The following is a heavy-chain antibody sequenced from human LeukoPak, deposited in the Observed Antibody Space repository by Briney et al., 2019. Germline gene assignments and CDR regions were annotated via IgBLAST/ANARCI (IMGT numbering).Heavy chain of an antibody. CDR3: ARGQYSSGLGLLDY. CDR1: GYTFTVYY. V-gene: IGHV1-2*02. CDR2: INPNSGGT. D-gene: IGHD6-19*01. J-gene: IGHJ4*02. Sequence: ASLKVSCKASGYTFTVYYIHWVRQAPGQGLEWMGWINPNSGGTNYAQKFQGRVTMTRDTSISTAYMELSRLRSDDTAFYYCARGQYSSGLGLLDYWGQGTLVTVSS.